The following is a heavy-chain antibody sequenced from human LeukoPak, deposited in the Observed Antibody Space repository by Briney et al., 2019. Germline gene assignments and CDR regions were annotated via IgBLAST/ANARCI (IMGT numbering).Heavy chain of an antibody. CDR2: ISYDGSNK. CDR3: ARGQYIAVAGTVFFDY. V-gene: IGHV3-30*04. Sequence: PGRSLRLSCAASGFTFSSYAMHWVRQAPGKGLEWVAVISYDGSNKYYADSVKGRFTISRDNSKNTLYLQMNSLRAEDTAVYYCARGQYIAVAGTVFFDYWGQGTLVTVSS. J-gene: IGHJ4*02. D-gene: IGHD6-19*01. CDR1: GFTFSSYA.